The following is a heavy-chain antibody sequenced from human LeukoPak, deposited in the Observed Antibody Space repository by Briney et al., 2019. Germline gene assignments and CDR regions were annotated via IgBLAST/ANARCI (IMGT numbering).Heavy chain of an antibody. J-gene: IGHJ4*02. CDR2: ISDDGSNK. CDR3: ARGNSVVTPLYY. Sequence: GGSLRLSCSVSGFTFSSYTMHWVRQAPGKGLEWVAVISDDGSNKYYADSVKGRFTSSRDNFKNTLYLQMNSLRVEDTAVYYCARGNSVVTPLYYWGQGTLVTVSS. V-gene: IGHV3-30-3*01. CDR1: GFTFSSYT. D-gene: IGHD4-23*01.